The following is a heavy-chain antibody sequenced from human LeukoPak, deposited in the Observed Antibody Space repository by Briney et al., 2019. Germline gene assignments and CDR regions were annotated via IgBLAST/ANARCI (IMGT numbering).Heavy chain of an antibody. CDR3: ARGGGDVDTAIPPYFDY. CDR2: INWNGGST. V-gene: IGHV3-20*04. Sequence: GGALRLSCAASGFTFDDYGMSWVRQTPGKGLEWVSGINWNGGSTGYADSVKGRFTISRDNAKNSLYLQMNSLRAEDTALYYCARGGGDVDTAIPPYFDYWGQGTLVTVSS. D-gene: IGHD5-18*01. CDR1: GFTFDDYG. J-gene: IGHJ4*02.